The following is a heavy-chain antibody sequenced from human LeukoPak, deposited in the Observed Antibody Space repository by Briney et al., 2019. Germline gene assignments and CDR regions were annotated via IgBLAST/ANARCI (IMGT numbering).Heavy chain of an antibody. CDR3: TTNWNDVLNS. D-gene: IGHD1-20*01. V-gene: IGHV3-73*01. CDR2: IRTKPNNYAT. Sequence: PGGSLKLSCAASGFTFSGSAMRWVRQASGKGLEWVGRIRTKPNNYATAYAASVEGRFTISRDDSRNTAYLQMNTLKTEDTAVYYCTTNWNDVLNSWGQGTLVTVSS. J-gene: IGHJ4*02. CDR1: GFTFSGSA.